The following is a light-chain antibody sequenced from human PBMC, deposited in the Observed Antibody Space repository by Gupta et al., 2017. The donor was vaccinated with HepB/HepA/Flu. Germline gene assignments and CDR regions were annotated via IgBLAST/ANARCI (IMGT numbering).Light chain of an antibody. CDR1: QEVRNF. CDR2: GIS. J-gene: IGKJ4*01. Sequence: AIRMTKSPSSFSASPGDTVTITCLASQEVRNFLAWYQQKAGKAPKLLIYGISTLKTGVPSRFSGSGSGTDFTLTISRLQSEDFAIYYCQQYNDYPLTFGGGTTVEIK. CDR3: QQYNDYPLT. V-gene: IGKV1-8*01.